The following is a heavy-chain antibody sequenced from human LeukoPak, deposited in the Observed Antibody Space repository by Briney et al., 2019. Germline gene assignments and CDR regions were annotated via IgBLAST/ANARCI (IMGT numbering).Heavy chain of an antibody. CDR1: GGSTNTYY. V-gene: IGHV4-59*01. D-gene: IGHD4-17*01. Sequence: SETLSLTCTISGGSTNTYYWSCIRQPPGKGLEWIGYIYYIGSTNYSPSLKSRATISVDTSKNQFSLKLSSVTAADTAVYYCASKSSDHGELRFDYWGQGALVTVSS. J-gene: IGHJ4*02. CDR3: ASKSSDHGELRFDY. CDR2: IYYIGST.